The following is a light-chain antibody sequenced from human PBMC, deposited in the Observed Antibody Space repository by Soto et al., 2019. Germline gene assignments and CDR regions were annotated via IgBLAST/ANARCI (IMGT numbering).Light chain of an antibody. Sequence: EIVLTQSPGTLSLSPGERATLSCRASQSVTYSYLAWYQQKSGQAPRLLIYDESSRATGIPDRFSGSGSGTDFTLTISRLEPEDFAVYYCQLYGSSTYTFGQGTKVDIK. V-gene: IGKV3-20*01. J-gene: IGKJ2*01. CDR2: DES. CDR1: QSVTYSY. CDR3: QLYGSSTYT.